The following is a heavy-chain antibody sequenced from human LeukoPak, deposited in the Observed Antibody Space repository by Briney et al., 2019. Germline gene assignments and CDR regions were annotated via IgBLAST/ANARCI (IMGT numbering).Heavy chain of an antibody. CDR3: ARYSYITFSDY. J-gene: IGHJ4*02. CDR2: INHSGST. D-gene: IGHD1-14*01. Sequence: SETLSLTCAVYGGSFSGYYWSWIRQPPGKGLGWIGEINHSGSTNYNPSLKSRVTISVDTSKNQFSLKLSSVTAADTAVYYCARYSYITFSDYWGQGTLVTVSS. CDR1: GGSFSGYY. V-gene: IGHV4-34*01.